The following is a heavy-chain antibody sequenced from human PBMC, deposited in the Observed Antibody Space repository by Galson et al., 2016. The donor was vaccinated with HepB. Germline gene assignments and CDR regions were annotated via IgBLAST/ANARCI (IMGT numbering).Heavy chain of an antibody. CDR1: GDTFSRDV. Sequence: SCKTSGDTFSRDVMHWVRQAPGQGLEWMGWINAGSGNTHYEQKFQGRVTLTRDTSASTVYMELSSLRYEDTAVYYCARGGHYDSSANYIGYRFYYIDYWGQGTLVTVSS. V-gene: IGHV1-3*01. D-gene: IGHD3-22*01. J-gene: IGHJ4*02. CDR3: ARGGHYDSSANYIGYRFYYIDY. CDR2: INAGSGNT.